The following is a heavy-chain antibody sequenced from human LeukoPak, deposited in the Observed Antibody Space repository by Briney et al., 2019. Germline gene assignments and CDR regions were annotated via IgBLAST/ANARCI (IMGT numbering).Heavy chain of an antibody. Sequence: SETLSLTCAVYGGSFSGYYWSWIRQPPGKGLEWIGEINHSGSTNYNPSLKSRVTVSVDTSKNQFSLKLSSVTAADTAVYYCARSQGAFDIWGQGTMVTVSS. J-gene: IGHJ3*02. CDR2: INHSGST. CDR3: ARSQGAFDI. V-gene: IGHV4-34*01. CDR1: GGSFSGYY.